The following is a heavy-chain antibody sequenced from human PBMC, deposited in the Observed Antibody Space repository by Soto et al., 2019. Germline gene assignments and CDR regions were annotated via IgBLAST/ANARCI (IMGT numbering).Heavy chain of an antibody. D-gene: IGHD3-10*01. V-gene: IGHV1-69*12. CDR2: IIPIFGPA. CDR3: ARADYYSSGRDFYNGMDV. Sequence: QVQLVQSGAEVKKPGSSVKVSCKASGGTFSRDAMSWVRQAPGQGLEWMGGIIPIFGPAKYAQNFQDRVTITAQXXTXAXXMERSSLRSENTAGYYCARADYYSSGRDFYNGMDVWGQGTTVTVSS. J-gene: IGHJ6*02. CDR1: GGTFSRDA.